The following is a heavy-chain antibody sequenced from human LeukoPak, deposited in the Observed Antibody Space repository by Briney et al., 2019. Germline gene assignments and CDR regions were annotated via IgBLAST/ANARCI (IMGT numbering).Heavy chain of an antibody. CDR2: ISAYNGNT. Sequence: ASVKVSCKASGYTFTSYGISWVRQAPGQGLEWMGWISAYNGNTNYAQKLQGRVTMTTDTSTSTAYMELRSLRSDDTAVYYCARDPPFFKRRPHFDYWGQGTLVTVSS. CDR1: GYTFTSYG. J-gene: IGHJ4*02. CDR3: ARDPPFFKRRPHFDY. V-gene: IGHV1-18*01.